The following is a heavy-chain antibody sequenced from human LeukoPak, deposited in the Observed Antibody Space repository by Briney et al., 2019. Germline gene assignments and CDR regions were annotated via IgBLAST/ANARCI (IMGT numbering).Heavy chain of an antibody. D-gene: IGHD4-11*01. J-gene: IGHJ6*03. CDR1: GFTFSSYS. CDR3: ARVSGARHNTVTKPYYMDV. Sequence: PGGSLRLSCAASGFTFSSYSMTWVRQAPGKGLEWVSYISSSSSTIYYADSVKGRFTISRDNAKNSLYLQMNSLRDEDTAVYYCARVSGARHNTVTKPYYMDVWGKGTTVTVSS. CDR2: ISSSSSTI. V-gene: IGHV3-48*02.